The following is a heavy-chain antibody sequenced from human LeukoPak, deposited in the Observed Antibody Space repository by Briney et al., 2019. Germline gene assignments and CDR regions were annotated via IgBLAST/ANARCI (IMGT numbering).Heavy chain of an antibody. D-gene: IGHD3-22*01. J-gene: IGHJ4*02. CDR2: ISGSGGST. CDR1: GFTFSSYA. CDR3: AKDVGLMIVVVIHDY. V-gene: IGHV3-23*01. Sequence: GGSLRLSCAASGFTFSSYAMSWVRQATGKGLEWVSAISGSGGSTYYADSVKGRFTISRDNSKNTLYLQMNSLRAEDTAVYYCAKDVGLMIVVVIHDYWGQGTLVTVSS.